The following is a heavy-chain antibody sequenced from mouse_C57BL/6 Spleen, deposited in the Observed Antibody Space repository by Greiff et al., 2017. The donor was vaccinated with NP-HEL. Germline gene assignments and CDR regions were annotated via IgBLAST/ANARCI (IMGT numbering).Heavy chain of an antibody. CDR3: ARGSYYEYDEAMDY. Sequence: QVQLQQPGAELVRPGSSVKLSCKASGYTFTSYWMHWVKQRPIQGLEWIGNIDPSDSETHYNQKFKDKATLTVDKSSRTAYMQLSSLTSEDSAVYYCARGSYYEYDEAMDYWGQGTSVTVSS. CDR2: IDPSDSET. CDR1: GYTFTSYW. D-gene: IGHD2-4*01. V-gene: IGHV1-52*01. J-gene: IGHJ4*01.